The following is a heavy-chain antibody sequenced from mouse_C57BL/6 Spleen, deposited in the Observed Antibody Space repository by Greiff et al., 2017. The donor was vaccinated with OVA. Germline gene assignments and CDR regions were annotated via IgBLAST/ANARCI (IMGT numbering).Heavy chain of an antibody. CDR3: ARWDYDGTRDY. CDR1: GYAFSSYW. J-gene: IGHJ2*01. V-gene: IGHV1-80*01. CDR2: IYPGDGDT. Sequence: QVQLQQSGAELVKPGASVKISCKASGYAFSSYWMNWVKQRPGKGLEWIGQIYPGDGDTNYNGKFKGKATLTADKSSSTAYMQLSSLTSEDSAVYFCARWDYDGTRDYWGQGTTLTVSS. D-gene: IGHD2-4*01.